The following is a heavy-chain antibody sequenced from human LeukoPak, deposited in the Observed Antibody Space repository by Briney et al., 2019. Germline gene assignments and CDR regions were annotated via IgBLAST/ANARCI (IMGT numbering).Heavy chain of an antibody. CDR3: AKRSGSYYRFDY. CDR1: GFTFSSYG. CDR2: IRYDGSNK. Sequence: GGSLRLSCAASGFTFSSYGMHWVRQAPGKGLEWVAFIRYDGSNKYYADSVKGRFTISRDNSKNTLYLQMNSLRAEDTAVYHCAKRSGSYYRFDYWGQGTLVTVSS. D-gene: IGHD1-26*01. J-gene: IGHJ4*02. V-gene: IGHV3-30*02.